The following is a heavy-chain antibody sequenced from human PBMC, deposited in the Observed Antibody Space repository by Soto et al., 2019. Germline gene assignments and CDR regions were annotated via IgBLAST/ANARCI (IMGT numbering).Heavy chain of an antibody. Sequence: GGSLRLSCAASGFTFSSYAMSWVRQAPGKGLEWVSAISGSGGSTYYADSVKGRFTISRDNSKNTLYLQMNSLRAEDTAVYYCAKWLARQWLAPTSYFDYWGQGTLVTVSS. CDR3: AKWLARQWLAPTSYFDY. CDR2: ISGSGGST. CDR1: GFTFSSYA. J-gene: IGHJ4*02. D-gene: IGHD6-19*01. V-gene: IGHV3-23*01.